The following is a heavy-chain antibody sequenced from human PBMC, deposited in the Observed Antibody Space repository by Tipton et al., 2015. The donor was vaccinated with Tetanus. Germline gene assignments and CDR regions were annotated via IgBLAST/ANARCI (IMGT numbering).Heavy chain of an antibody. D-gene: IGHD2/OR15-2a*01. CDR1: GGSINNYY. CDR2: VYYSGST. CDR3: ARVSRRNFYFDY. Sequence: TLSLTCTVSGGSINNYYWSWIRQPPGKGLEWIGYVYYSGSTNYNPSLKSRVTISVDTSKNQFSLNLSSVTAADTAVYYCARVSRRNFYFDYWGPGAQVTVSS. V-gene: IGHV4-59*12. J-gene: IGHJ4*02.